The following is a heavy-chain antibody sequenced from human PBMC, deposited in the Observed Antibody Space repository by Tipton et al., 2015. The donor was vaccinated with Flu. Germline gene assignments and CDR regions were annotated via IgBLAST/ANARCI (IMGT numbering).Heavy chain of an antibody. CDR2: ISHSGFT. V-gene: IGHV4-34*01. CDR1: GGSISGYY. CDR3: ARTKQLVWYFDL. J-gene: IGHJ2*01. D-gene: IGHD6-6*01. Sequence: TLSLTCAVYGGSISGYYWTWIRQPPGKGLEWIGHISHSGFTNDNPSLKSRVTISVDTSKNQISLQLSSVTAADTAVYYCARTKQLVWYFDLWGRGPLVTVSS.